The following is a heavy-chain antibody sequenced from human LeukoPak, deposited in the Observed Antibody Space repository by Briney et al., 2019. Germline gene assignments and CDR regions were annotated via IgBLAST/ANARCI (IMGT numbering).Heavy chain of an antibody. J-gene: IGHJ4*02. CDR3: ARGDSLYYYDSSGYLFDY. Sequence: GESLKISCKGSGYSFTSYWIGWVRQVPGKGLEWMGIIYPGDSDTRYSPSFQGQVTISADKSISTAYLQWSSLKASDTAMYYCARGDSLYYYDSSGYLFDYWGQGTLVTVSS. CDR1: GYSFTSYW. D-gene: IGHD3-22*01. V-gene: IGHV5-51*01. CDR2: IYPGDSDT.